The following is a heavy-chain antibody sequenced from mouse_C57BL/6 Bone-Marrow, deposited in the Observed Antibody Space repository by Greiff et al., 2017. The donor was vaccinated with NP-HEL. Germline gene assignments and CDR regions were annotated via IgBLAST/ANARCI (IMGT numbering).Heavy chain of an antibody. CDR3: ATAITTVVAHYYAMDY. V-gene: IGHV1-81*01. Sequence: VKLMESGAELARPGASVKLSCKASGYTFTSYGISWVKQRTGKGLEWIGELYPRSGNTYYNEKFKGKATLTADKSSSTAYMELRSLTSEDSAVYFCATAITTVVAHYYAMDYWGQGTSVTVSS. D-gene: IGHD1-1*01. CDR1: GYTFTSYG. CDR2: LYPRSGNT. J-gene: IGHJ4*01.